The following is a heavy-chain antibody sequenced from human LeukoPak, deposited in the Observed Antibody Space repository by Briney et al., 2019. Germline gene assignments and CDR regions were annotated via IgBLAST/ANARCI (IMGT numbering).Heavy chain of an antibody. CDR1: GYTFNSYG. CDR2: IWYDESKK. J-gene: IGHJ4*02. V-gene: IGHV3-33*01. Sequence: GGSLRLSCVASGYTFNSYGMHWVRQAPGKGLQWVAVIWYDESKKYYTDSVKGRFTISRDVSKNTLYLQMNSLRAEDSAMYYCARDGGIGLDYWGQGTLVTVSS. CDR3: ARDGGIGLDY. D-gene: IGHD2-21*01.